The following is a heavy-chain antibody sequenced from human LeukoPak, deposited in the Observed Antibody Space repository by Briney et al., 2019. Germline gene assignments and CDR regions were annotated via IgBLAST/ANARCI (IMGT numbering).Heavy chain of an antibody. CDR3: AKDRQSFGATDFDY. CDR1: GFTLSTYG. J-gene: IGHJ4*02. Sequence: GGSLRLSCAASGFTLSTYGMHWVRQAPGKGLEWVAYIRYDGSSKYYADSVEGRLTISRDNSKNTLYLQMNSLKTEDTAVYYCAKDRQSFGATDFDYWGQGALVTVSS. V-gene: IGHV3-30*02. CDR2: IRYDGSSK. D-gene: IGHD3-16*01.